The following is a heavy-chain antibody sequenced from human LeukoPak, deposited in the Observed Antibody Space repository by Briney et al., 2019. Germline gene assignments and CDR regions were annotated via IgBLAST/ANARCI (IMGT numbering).Heavy chain of an antibody. Sequence: GGSLRLSCEAAGFTFNTYAMSWVRQAPGKGLEWVSVISISGGTYYADSVKGRFTISRDISKNTVFLQMNSLRVEDTAVYYCANHGERGTNRFDYWGQGTLVTASS. J-gene: IGHJ4*02. CDR2: ISISGGT. V-gene: IGHV3-23*01. D-gene: IGHD1-26*01. CDR3: ANHGERGTNRFDY. CDR1: GFTFNTYA.